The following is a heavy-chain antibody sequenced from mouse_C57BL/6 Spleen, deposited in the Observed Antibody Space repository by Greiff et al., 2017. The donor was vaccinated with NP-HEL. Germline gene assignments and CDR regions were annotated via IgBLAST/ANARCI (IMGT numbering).Heavy chain of an antibody. CDR2: IDPEDGET. CDR1: GFNIKDYY. Sequence: VQLKQSGAELVKPGASVKLSCTASGFNIKDYYMHWVKQRTEQGLEWIGRIDPEDGETKYAPKFQAKATLTADTSSNTAYLQLSSLTSEDTAVYYCARPSLPTGVAHWYFDVWGTGTTVTVSS. V-gene: IGHV14-2*01. D-gene: IGHD1-1*01. CDR3: ARPSLPTGVAHWYFDV. J-gene: IGHJ1*03.